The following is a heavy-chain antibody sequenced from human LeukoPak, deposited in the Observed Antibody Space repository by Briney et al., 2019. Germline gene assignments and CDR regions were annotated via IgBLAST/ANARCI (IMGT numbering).Heavy chain of an antibody. J-gene: IGHJ4*02. CDR3: TRGGYDPLFY. V-gene: IGHV3-49*04. CDR1: GFTFGDYA. CDR2: IRSKAYGGTT. Sequence: PGGSLRLSCTASGFTFGDYAMSWVRQAPGKGLEWVGFIRSKAYGGTTEYAASVKGRFTISRDDSKSIAYLQMNSLKTEDTAVYYCTRGGYDPLFYWGQGTLVTVSS. D-gene: IGHD3-16*01.